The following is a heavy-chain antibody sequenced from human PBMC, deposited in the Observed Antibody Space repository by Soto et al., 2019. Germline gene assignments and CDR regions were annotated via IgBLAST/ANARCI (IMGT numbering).Heavy chain of an antibody. CDR3: ARVRWLSEYDILTGYYIFDQ. J-gene: IGHJ4*02. CDR1: GGSIRSYY. D-gene: IGHD3-9*01. CDR2: VYYSGSA. V-gene: IGHV4-59*01. Sequence: SETLSLTCNVSGGSIRSYYWNWIRQPPGKTLEWIGDVYYSGSAKYNPSLKSRVTITTDTSTNHFSLKLTSVTAADTAVYYCARVRWLSEYDILTGYYIFDQWGRGTLVTVSS.